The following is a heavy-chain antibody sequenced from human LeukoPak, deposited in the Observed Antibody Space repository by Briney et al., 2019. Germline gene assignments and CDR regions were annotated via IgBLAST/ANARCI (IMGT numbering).Heavy chain of an antibody. Sequence: GASVKVSCKASGGTFSSYAISWVRQAPGQGLEWMGIINPSGGSTSYAQKFQGRVTMTRDTSTSTVYMELSSLRSEDTAVYYCARDFTMASNWFDPWGQGTLVAVSS. D-gene: IGHD3-10*01. V-gene: IGHV1-46*01. CDR2: INPSGGST. CDR1: GGTFSSYA. CDR3: ARDFTMASNWFDP. J-gene: IGHJ5*02.